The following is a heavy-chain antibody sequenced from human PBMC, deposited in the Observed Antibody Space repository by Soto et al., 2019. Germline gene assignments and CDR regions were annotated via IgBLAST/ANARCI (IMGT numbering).Heavy chain of an antibody. J-gene: IGHJ5*01. Sequence: PSQTLSVTCAISGDSVSSNTVAWNWIRQSPSRGLEWLGRTYYRSKWYNDYAESVKSRITINPDTSKNQFSLHLNSVTPQDPAVYYCVRLIGNSWLDFWGQGTLVTVSS. D-gene: IGHD1-26*01. CDR3: VRLIGNSWLDF. CDR2: TYYRSKWYN. V-gene: IGHV6-1*01. CDR1: GDSVSSNTVA.